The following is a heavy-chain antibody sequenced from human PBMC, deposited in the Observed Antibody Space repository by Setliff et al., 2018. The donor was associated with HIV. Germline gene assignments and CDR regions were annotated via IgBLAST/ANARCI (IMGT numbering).Heavy chain of an antibody. Sequence: GGSLRLSCAASGFRFNIYAMTWVRQAPGKGLQWVSSISGSGSTTNYADSVKGRFTISRDNSKNTVHLQMNSLRAEDTAVYYCANDQWDCWGQGTLVTVSS. CDR2: ISGSGSTT. J-gene: IGHJ4*02. D-gene: IGHD6-19*01. CDR3: ANDQWDC. V-gene: IGHV3-23*01. CDR1: GFRFNIYA.